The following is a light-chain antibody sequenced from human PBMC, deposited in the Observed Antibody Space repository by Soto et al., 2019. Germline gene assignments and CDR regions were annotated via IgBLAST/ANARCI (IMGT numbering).Light chain of an antibody. CDR2: AAS. CDR1: QSISSY. Sequence: DIQMTQSPSSLSASVGDRVTITCRASQSISSYLNWYQQKPGRAPQLLISAASSLQSGVPSRFSGSGSGTDFTLTISSLQSEDFAAYYCQQSYSSPYTFGQGTKLEIK. CDR3: QQSYSSPYT. V-gene: IGKV1-39*01. J-gene: IGKJ2*01.